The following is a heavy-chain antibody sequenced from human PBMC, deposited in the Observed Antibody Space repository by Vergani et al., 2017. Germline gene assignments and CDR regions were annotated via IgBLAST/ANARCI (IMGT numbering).Heavy chain of an antibody. CDR1: GGSFSGYY. CDR2: INHSGST. D-gene: IGHD6-13*01. V-gene: IGHV4-34*01. CDR3: SAGVAAAGKGWFDP. Sequence: QVQLQQWGAGLLKPSETLSLTCAVYGGSFSGYYWSWIRQPPGKGLEWIGEINHSGSTNYNPSLKSRVTISVDTSKNQFSLKLSSVTAADTAVYYCSAGVAAAGKGWFDPWGQGTLVTVSS. J-gene: IGHJ5*02.